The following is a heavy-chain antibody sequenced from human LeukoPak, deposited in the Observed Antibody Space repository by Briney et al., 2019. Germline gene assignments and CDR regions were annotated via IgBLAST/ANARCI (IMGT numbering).Heavy chain of an antibody. V-gene: IGHV3-7*01. CDR1: GFTFTSHW. CDR3: AELGITMIGGV. CDR2: INQDGSEK. Sequence: PGGSLRLSCAASGFTFTSHWMTWLRQAPGKGLEWVANINQDGSEKYFVDSVKGRFTISRDNAKNSLYLQMNSLRAEDTAVYYCAELGITMIGGVWGKGTTVTISS. D-gene: IGHD3-10*02. J-gene: IGHJ6*04.